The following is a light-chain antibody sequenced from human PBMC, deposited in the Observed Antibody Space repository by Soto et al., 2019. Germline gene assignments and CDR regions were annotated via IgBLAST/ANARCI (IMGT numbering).Light chain of an antibody. V-gene: IGKV1-39*01. Sequence: IQMTQKQSSLSASVGDRVTITCRASQSISSYLNWYQQKPGKAPKLLIYAASSLQSGVPSRFSGSGSGTDFTLTISSLQPEDFATYYCQQYSSYSPETFGQGTKVDNK. CDR2: AAS. J-gene: IGKJ1*01. CDR1: QSISSY. CDR3: QQYSSYSPET.